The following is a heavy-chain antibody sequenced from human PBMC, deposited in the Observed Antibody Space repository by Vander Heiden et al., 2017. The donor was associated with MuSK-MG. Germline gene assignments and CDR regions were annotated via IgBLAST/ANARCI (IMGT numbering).Heavy chain of an antibody. V-gene: IGHV3-23*01. J-gene: IGHJ3*02. CDR2: ISGSGEST. CDR3: AKDSKGSSWLDAFDI. Sequence: EVQLLESGGGLVQPGGSLRLSCAASGFPFSTYAMSWVRQAPGKGLEWVSGISGSGESTYYADSVKGRFTISRDNSKNTLYLQMNSLRAEETAVYYCAKDSKGSSWLDAFDIWGQGTMVTVSS. CDR1: GFPFSTYA. D-gene: IGHD6-13*01.